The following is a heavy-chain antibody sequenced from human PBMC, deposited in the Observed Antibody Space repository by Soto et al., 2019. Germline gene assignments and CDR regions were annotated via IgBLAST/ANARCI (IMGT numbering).Heavy chain of an antibody. D-gene: IGHD6-13*01. CDR1: GGSMINYF. Sequence: PSYTLSLTCTVSGGSMINYFWTWIRQPPGKGLEWIGYIHYSGTTSFFPSYNPSLRSRVTISEDTSKNQFSLKLLSVTTADTAVYFCAAGEASSRNLAPYYLDFWGQGTLVTVSS. CDR2: IHYSGTT. J-gene: IGHJ4*02. CDR3: AAGEASSRNLAPYYLDF. V-gene: IGHV4-59*07.